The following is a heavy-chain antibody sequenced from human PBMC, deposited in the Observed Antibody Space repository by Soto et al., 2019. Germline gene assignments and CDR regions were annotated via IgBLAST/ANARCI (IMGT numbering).Heavy chain of an antibody. Sequence: EVQLVESGGGLVQPGGSLKLSCAASGFTFSGSAMHWVRQASGKGLEWVGRIRSKANSYATAYAVSVKGKFTISRDDSRNTAYLQMNSLKSEDTAVYYCARGVYDFWGGHPKGLDCWGQGTVVIVSS. D-gene: IGHD3-3*01. CDR2: IRSKANSYAT. J-gene: IGHJ4*02. CDR3: ARGVYDFWGGHPKGLDC. CDR1: GFTFSGSA. V-gene: IGHV3-73*02.